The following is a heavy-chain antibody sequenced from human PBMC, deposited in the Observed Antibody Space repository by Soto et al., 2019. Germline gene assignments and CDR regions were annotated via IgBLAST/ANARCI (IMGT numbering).Heavy chain of an antibody. Sequence: DSLKISCKGSGYSFTNYWIGWVRQMPGKGLEWMGIIYPGDSETRYNPSFQGQVTISADRSISTAYLQWSRLWASDTAMYYCARQLMSYGMDVWGQGTTVTVSS. D-gene: IGHD3-10*02. V-gene: IGHV5-51*01. CDR1: GYSFTNYW. J-gene: IGHJ6*02. CDR3: ARQLMSYGMDV. CDR2: IYPGDSET.